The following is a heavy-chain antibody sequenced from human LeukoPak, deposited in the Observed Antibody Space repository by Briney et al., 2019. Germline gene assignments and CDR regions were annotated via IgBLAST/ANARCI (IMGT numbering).Heavy chain of an antibody. CDR2: ISSSSSYT. CDR1: GFTFSDYY. V-gene: IGHV3-11*06. CDR3: ARSVYYFDY. D-gene: IGHD5/OR15-5a*01. Sequence: GESLRLSCAASGFTFSDYYMSWIRQAPGKGLEWVSYISSSSSYTNYADSVKGRFTISRDNAKNSLYLQMNSLRAEDTAVYYCARSVYYFDYWGQGTLVTVSS. J-gene: IGHJ4*02.